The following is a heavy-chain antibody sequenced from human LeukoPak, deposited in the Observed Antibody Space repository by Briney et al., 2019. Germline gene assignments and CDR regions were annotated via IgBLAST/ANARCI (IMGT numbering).Heavy chain of an antibody. CDR2: TYYRSKWYN. J-gene: IGHJ4*02. V-gene: IGHV6-1*01. CDR3: ARDFGTTGWHTFDY. D-gene: IGHD6-19*01. Sequence: PSQTLSLTCVVSGDSVSSKNGAWNWIRQSPSRGLEWLGRTYYRSKWYNDYAESMEGRMTISQDTSKNQYSLHLNSVTPDDTAVYYCARDFGTTGWHTFDYWGQGTLGTVSS. CDR1: GDSVSSKNGA.